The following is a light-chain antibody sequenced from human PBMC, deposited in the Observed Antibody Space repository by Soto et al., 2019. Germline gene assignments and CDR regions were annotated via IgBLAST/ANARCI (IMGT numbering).Light chain of an antibody. CDR2: AAS. J-gene: IGKJ2*03. V-gene: IGKV3-20*01. CDR1: QSINSNV. CDR3: QQYGSSPMYS. Sequence: EIVLTQSPGTLSLSPGEGATLSCRASQSINSNVLAWYQHKVGQAPRLLIHAASIRATGIPDRFSGSGSGTDVSPTISRLVPEDFAVDYCQQYGSSPMYSFGRGTKLEIK.